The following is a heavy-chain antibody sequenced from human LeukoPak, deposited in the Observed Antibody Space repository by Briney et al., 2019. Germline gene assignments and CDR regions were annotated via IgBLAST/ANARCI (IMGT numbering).Heavy chain of an antibody. D-gene: IGHD3-10*01. CDR3: ARDLGVWSHAGWFDP. Sequence: ASVKVSCKASGYTFTSYYMHWVRQAPGEGLEWMGIINPTGGSTSYAQKFQGRVTMTRDMSTSTVYMELSSLRSEDTAVYYCARDLGVWSHAGWFDPWGQGTLVTVSS. CDR1: GYTFTSYY. CDR2: INPTGGST. V-gene: IGHV1-46*01. J-gene: IGHJ5*02.